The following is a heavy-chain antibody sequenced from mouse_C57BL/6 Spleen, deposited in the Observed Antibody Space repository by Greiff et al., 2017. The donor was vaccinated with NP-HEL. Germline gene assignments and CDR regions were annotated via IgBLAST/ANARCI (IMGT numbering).Heavy chain of an antibody. CDR2: IYPRSGNT. CDR1: GYTFTSYG. Sequence: VQLVESGAELARPGASVKLSCKASGYTFTSYGISWVKQRTGQGLEWIGEIYPRSGNTYYNEKFKGKATLTADKSSSTAYMELRSLTSEDSAVYFCARQRYYGSSWFAYWGQGTLVTVAA. CDR3: ARQRYYGSSWFAY. J-gene: IGHJ3*01. V-gene: IGHV1-81*01. D-gene: IGHD1-1*01.